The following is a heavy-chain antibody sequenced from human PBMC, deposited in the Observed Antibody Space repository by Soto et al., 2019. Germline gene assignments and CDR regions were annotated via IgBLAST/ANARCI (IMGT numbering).Heavy chain of an antibody. J-gene: IGHJ6*03. CDR3: ARGGIAAAGSEYYYYYYYLAV. CDR2: MNPNSGNT. CDR1: GYTFTSYD. D-gene: IGHD6-13*01. V-gene: IGHV1-8*01. Sequence: ASVKVSCKASGYTFTSYDINWVRQATGQGLEWMGWMNPNSGNTGYAQKFQGRVTMTRNTSISTAYMELSSLRSEDTAVYYCARGGIAAAGSEYYYYYYYLAVWGKGTTVTVSS.